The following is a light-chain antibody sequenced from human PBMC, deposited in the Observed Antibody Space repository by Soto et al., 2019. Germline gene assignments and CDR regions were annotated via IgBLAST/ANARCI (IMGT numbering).Light chain of an antibody. CDR3: QQYNSAPRT. CDR2: AAS. J-gene: IGKJ1*01. CDR1: QGISSY. Sequence: AIRMTQSPSSLSASTGDRVTITCRASQGISSYLAWYQQKPGKAPKLLIYAASTLQSGVPSRFSGSGSGTDFTLTISCLQSEYFATYYCQQYNSAPRTFGQGTKV. V-gene: IGKV1-8*01.